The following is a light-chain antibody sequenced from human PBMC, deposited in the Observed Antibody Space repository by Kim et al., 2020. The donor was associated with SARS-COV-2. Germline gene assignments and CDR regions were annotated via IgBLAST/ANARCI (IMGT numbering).Light chain of an antibody. Sequence: VSPGQTASITCSGDKLGDKYACWYQQKPGQSPVLVIYQDSKRPSGIPQRFSGSNSGNTATLTISGTQAMDEADYYCQAWDSSTPYVFGTGTKVTVL. J-gene: IGLJ1*01. CDR2: QDS. CDR1: KLGDKY. CDR3: QAWDSSTPYV. V-gene: IGLV3-1*01.